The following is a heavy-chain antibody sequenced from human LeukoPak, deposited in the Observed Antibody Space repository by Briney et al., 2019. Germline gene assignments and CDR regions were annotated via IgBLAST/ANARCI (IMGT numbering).Heavy chain of an antibody. Sequence: PGGSLRLSCAASGFPFSSYAMHWLRQAPGKGLEWVAVIWFDGGKIYYADSVKGRFTISRDNSKNTVYLQMNSLSADDTAVYYCARKLLYYDSSGPSFDYWGQGTLVTVSS. CDR1: GFPFSSYA. V-gene: IGHV3-33*01. J-gene: IGHJ4*02. D-gene: IGHD3-22*01. CDR3: ARKLLYYDSSGPSFDY. CDR2: IWFDGGKI.